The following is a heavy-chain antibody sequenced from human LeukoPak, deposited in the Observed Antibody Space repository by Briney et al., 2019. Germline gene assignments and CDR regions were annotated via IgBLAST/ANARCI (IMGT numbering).Heavy chain of an antibody. D-gene: IGHD1-26*01. J-gene: IGHJ4*02. CDR1: GGTFSSYA. CDR2: IIPIFGTA. V-gene: IGHV1-69*13. CDR3: ARSLSGSYFPHPGY. Sequence: SVKVSCKASGGTFSSYAISWVLQAPGQGLEWMGGIIPIFGTANYAQKFQGRVTITADESTSTAYMELSSLRSEDTAVYYCARSLSGSYFPHPGYWGQGTLVTVSS.